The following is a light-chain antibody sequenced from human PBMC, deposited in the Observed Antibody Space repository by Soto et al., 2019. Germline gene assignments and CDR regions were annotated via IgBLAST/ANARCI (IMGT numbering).Light chain of an antibody. CDR2: GAS. CDR3: QQYDHWPRK. Sequence: ETVLTRSPATRSVSRGERATLSCRASQSFNNNLAWYQQKPGQAPRLLIYGASTRATGIPARFSGSGYGTEFTLTCSSLQSEDFAVYSCQQYDHWPRKLGQGTKVDIK. V-gene: IGKV3-15*01. CDR1: QSFNNN. J-gene: IGKJ1*01.